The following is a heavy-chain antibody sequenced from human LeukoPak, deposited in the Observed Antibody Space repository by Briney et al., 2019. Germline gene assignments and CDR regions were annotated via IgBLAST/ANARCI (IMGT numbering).Heavy chain of an antibody. CDR2: IIPIFGTA. J-gene: IGHJ6*03. Sequence: ASVKVSCKASGGTFSSYAISWVRQAPGQGLEWMGRIIPIFGTANYAQKFQGRVTITTDESTSTAYMELSSLRSEDTAVYYCARDLLGYCSSTSCYYYYYMDVWGKGTTVTVS. CDR1: GGTFSSYA. V-gene: IGHV1-69*05. CDR3: ARDLLGYCSSTSCYYYYYMDV. D-gene: IGHD2-2*01.